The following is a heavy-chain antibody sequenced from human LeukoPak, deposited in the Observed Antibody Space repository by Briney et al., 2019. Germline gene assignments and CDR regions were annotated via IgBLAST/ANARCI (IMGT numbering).Heavy chain of an antibody. CDR3: ARVQQQLVWGLSVVARAEFDP. J-gene: IGHJ5*02. V-gene: IGHV3-48*03. D-gene: IGHD6-13*01. CDR2: ISSSGSTI. Sequence: PGGSLRLYCAASGFTFSSYEMNWVRQAPGKGLEWVSYISSSGSTIYYADSVKGRFTISRDNAKNSLYLQMNCLRAEDTAVYYCARVQQQLVWGLSVVARAEFDPWGQGTLVTVSS. CDR1: GFTFSSYE.